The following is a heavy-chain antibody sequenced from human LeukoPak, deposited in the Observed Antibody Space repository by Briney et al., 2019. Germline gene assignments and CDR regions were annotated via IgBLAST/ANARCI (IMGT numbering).Heavy chain of an antibody. D-gene: IGHD3-10*01. V-gene: IGHV4-61*10. CDR3: ARGRGMDV. J-gene: IGHJ6*04. CDR2: IYYSGST. Sequence: SQTLSLTCTVSGGSISSGTYYWSWIRQTAGKGLEWIGYIYYSGSTNYNPSLKSRVTISVDTSKNQFSLKLSSVTAADTAVYYCARGRGMDVWGKGTTVTISS. CDR1: GGSISSGTYY.